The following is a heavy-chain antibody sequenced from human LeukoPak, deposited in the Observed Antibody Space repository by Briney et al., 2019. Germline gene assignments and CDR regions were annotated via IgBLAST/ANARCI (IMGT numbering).Heavy chain of an antibody. V-gene: IGHV4-39*01. J-gene: IGHJ4*02. D-gene: IGHD1-26*01. Sequence: PSETLSLTCIVSGDSINNSSDYWGWIRQPPGKGLEWIGSIYNSGSTYYNPSLKSRVTISVDTSKNQFSLKLTSVTAADTALYYCARGLFLVGAAPYWGQGTLVTVSS. CDR1: GDSINNSSDY. CDR3: ARGLFLVGAAPY. CDR2: IYNSGST.